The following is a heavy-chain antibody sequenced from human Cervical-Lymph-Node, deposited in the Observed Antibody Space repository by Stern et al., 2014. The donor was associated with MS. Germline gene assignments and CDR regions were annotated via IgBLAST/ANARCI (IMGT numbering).Heavy chain of an antibody. CDR1: GGSISSSGYY. D-gene: IGHD1-26*01. V-gene: IGHV4-61*02. Sequence: VQLVESGPGLVKPSQTLSLTCTVSGGSISSSGYYWSWIRQPADKGLEWIGRIHYSGSTYYNPSLKSRVTISMATAKNPFSLPLTSVTAADTAVYYCATTRWDLFTWNWFDPWGQGTLVTVSS. CDR2: IHYSGST. CDR3: ATTRWDLFTWNWFDP. J-gene: IGHJ5*02.